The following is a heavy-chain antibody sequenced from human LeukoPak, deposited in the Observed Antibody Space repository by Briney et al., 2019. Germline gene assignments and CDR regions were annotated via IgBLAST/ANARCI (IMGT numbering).Heavy chain of an antibody. V-gene: IGHV1-46*01. CDR1: GYTFTSYY. D-gene: IGHD3-10*01. Sequence: ASVKVSCKASGYTFTSYYMHWVRQAPGQGLEWMGIINPSGGSTSYAQKFQGRVTMTRDTSTSTVYMELSSLRSEDTAVYYCARDYGPSKGGSGSYYYGYWGQGTLVTVSS. CDR2: INPSGGST. J-gene: IGHJ4*02. CDR3: ARDYGPSKGGSGSYYYGY.